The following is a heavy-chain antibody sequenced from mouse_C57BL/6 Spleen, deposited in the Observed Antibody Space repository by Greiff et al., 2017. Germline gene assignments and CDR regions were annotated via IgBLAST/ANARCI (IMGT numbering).Heavy chain of an antibody. J-gene: IGHJ3*01. D-gene: IGHD2-4*01. V-gene: IGHV5-4*01. Sequence: DVKLVESGGGLVKPGGSLKLSCAASGFTFSSYAMSWVRQTPEKRLEWVATISDGGSYTYYPDNVKGRFTISRDNAKNNLYLQMSHLKSEDTAMYYCARDKGIYYDYEGGFAYWGQGTLVTVSA. CDR2: ISDGGSYT. CDR1: GFTFSSYA. CDR3: ARDKGIYYDYEGGFAY.